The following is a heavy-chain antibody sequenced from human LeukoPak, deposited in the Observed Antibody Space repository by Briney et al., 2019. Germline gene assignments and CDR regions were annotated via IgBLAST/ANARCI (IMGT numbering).Heavy chain of an antibody. V-gene: IGHV3-66*01. D-gene: IGHD3-16*01. CDR1: GLTVRTNY. J-gene: IGHJ3*02. Sequence: GGSLRLSCEASGLTVRTNYMGWVRQAPGKGLEWVSVIYSGGSTHYADSVKGRFTISRDDATNTLYFQMNSLRVDDTAVYYCAGLGILGDAFEIWGQGTKVTVSS. CDR2: IYSGGST. CDR3: AGLGILGDAFEI.